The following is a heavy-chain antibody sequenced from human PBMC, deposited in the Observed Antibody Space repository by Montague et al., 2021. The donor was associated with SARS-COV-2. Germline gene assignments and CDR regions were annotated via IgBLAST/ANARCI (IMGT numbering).Heavy chain of an antibody. J-gene: IGHJ6*02. CDR1: GFTVSTNY. CDR3: ARDSMAAAAWWYYGMDV. CDR2: IYSDGTT. D-gene: IGHD6-25*01. V-gene: IGHV3-66*01. Sequence: SLRLSCAASGFTVSTNYMSWVRQAPGKGLEWVSVIYSDGTTYYADSVNGRFTISRDNSKNTLHLQMDSLRAEDTAVYYCARDSMAAAAWWYYGMDVWGQGTTVTVS.